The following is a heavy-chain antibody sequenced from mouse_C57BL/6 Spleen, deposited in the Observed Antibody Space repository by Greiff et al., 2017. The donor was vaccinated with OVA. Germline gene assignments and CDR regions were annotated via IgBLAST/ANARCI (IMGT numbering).Heavy chain of an antibody. Sequence: VKLMESGPELVKPGASVKISCKASGYAFSSSWMNWVKQRPGKGLEWIGRIYPGDGDTNYNGKFKGKATLTADKSSSTAYMQLSSLTSEDSAVYFCARSEEDFDYWGQGTTLTVSS. V-gene: IGHV1-82*01. CDR3: ARSEEDFDY. J-gene: IGHJ2*01. CDR1: GYAFSSSW. CDR2: IYPGDGDT.